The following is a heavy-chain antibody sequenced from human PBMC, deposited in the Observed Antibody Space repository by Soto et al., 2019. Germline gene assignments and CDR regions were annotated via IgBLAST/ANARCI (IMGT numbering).Heavy chain of an antibody. CDR1: GFTVSSNY. Sequence: EVQLVESGGGLIQPGGSLRLSCAASGFTVSSNYMSWVRQAPGKGLEWVSVIYSGGSTYYADSVKGRFTISRDNSKNTLYLQMNSLRAEDTAVYYCAREHTVTNAPYYYGMDVWGQGTTVTVSS. CDR2: IYSGGST. V-gene: IGHV3-53*01. J-gene: IGHJ6*02. CDR3: AREHTVTNAPYYYGMDV. D-gene: IGHD4-17*01.